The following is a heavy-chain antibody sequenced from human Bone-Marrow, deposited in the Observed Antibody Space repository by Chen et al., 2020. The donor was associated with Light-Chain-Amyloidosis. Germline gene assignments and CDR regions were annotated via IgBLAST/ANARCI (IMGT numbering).Heavy chain of an antibody. Sequence: EVRVVESGGGLVQPGGSLRLSCAASGFTFSDHWMHWVRQAPGEALVWVSYINSDGRSTTYADSVKGRFTISRDNAKNTLYLQMSSLRADDTAVYYCARDGASTTDLDYWGQGSLVTVSS. V-gene: IGHV3-74*01. D-gene: IGHD1-1*01. CDR1: GFTFSDHW. CDR3: ARDGASTTDLDY. J-gene: IGHJ4*02. CDR2: INSDGRST.